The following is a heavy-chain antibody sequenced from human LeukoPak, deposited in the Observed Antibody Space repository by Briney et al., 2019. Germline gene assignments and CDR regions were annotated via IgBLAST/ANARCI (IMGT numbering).Heavy chain of an antibody. J-gene: IGHJ4*02. V-gene: IGHV4-59*12. D-gene: IGHD2-15*01. CDR1: GGSIGSNY. CDR3: ARGAGYCSGGSCSTGDY. Sequence: SETLSLTCTVSGGSIGSNYWTWIRQPPGKGLEYIGYIYYTGGTNYNPSLKSRVTISVDTSKNQFSLKLSSVTAADTAVYYCARGAGYCSGGSCSTGDYWGQGTLVTVSS. CDR2: IYYTGGT.